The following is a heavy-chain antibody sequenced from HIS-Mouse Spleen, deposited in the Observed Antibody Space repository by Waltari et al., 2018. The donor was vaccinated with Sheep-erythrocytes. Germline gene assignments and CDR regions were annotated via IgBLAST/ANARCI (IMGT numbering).Heavy chain of an antibody. V-gene: IGHV3-21*01. Sequence: EVQLVESGGGLVKPGGSLRLSCAASGLTFSSYSMNWVRKAPGKGLEWVSSISSSSSYIYYADSVKCRFTISRDNAKNSLYLQMNSLRAEDTAVYYCARVASGATFDYWGQGTLVTVSS. CDR2: ISSSSSYI. D-gene: IGHD1-26*01. CDR1: GLTFSSYS. CDR3: ARVASGATFDY. J-gene: IGHJ4*02.